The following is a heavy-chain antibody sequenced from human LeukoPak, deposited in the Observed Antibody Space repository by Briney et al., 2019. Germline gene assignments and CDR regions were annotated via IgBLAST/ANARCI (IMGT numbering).Heavy chain of an antibody. Sequence: PSETLSLTCTVSGGSISNYWWSWIRQPPGKGLEWIGYVFDSGSTNYNPSLKSRVTISVDTSKKQFSLKLSSVTAADTAVYHCARGYSSSWNYFDYWGQGTLVTVSS. CDR3: ARGYSSSWNYFDY. CDR1: GGSISNYW. CDR2: VFDSGST. J-gene: IGHJ4*02. V-gene: IGHV4-59*01. D-gene: IGHD6-13*01.